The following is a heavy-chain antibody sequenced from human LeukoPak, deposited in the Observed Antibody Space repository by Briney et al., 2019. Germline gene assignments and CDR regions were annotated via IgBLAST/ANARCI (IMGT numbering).Heavy chain of an antibody. CDR1: GGSISTYS. Sequence: SETLSLTCTVSGGSISTYSCSWIRQPPGKGLEWIGFINYSETTNYNPSLKSRVTISIDTSKNQFCLKLTSVTAADTAVYYCARGRDYWGQGTLVTVSS. CDR2: INYSETT. CDR3: ARGRDY. V-gene: IGHV4-59*01. J-gene: IGHJ4*02.